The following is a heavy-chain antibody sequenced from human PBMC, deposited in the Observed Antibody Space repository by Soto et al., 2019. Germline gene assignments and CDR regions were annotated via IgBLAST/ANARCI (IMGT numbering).Heavy chain of an antibody. Sequence: PGGSLRLSCAASGFTFSSYGMHWVRQAPGKGLEWVAVIWYDGSNKYYADSVKGRFTISRDNSKNTLYLQMNSMRAEDTAVYYFAIELALLVRDYYYDMDLWGQGTTVTVSS. D-gene: IGHD6-13*01. CDR3: AIELALLVRDYYYDMDL. CDR2: IWYDGSNK. V-gene: IGHV3-33*01. CDR1: GFTFSSYG. J-gene: IGHJ6*02.